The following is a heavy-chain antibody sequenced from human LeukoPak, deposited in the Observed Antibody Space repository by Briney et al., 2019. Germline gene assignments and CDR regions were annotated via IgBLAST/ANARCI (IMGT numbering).Heavy chain of an antibody. CDR3: AGGYSSSWYNY. V-gene: IGHV4-59*01. CDR1: GGSISSYY. Sequence: SETLSLTCAVSGGSISSYYWSWIRQPPGKGLECIGYIYYSGITNYNPSLKSRVTISVDTSKNQLSLKLSSVTAADTAVYYCAGGYSSSWYNYWGQGTLVTVSS. J-gene: IGHJ4*02. D-gene: IGHD6-13*01. CDR2: IYYSGIT.